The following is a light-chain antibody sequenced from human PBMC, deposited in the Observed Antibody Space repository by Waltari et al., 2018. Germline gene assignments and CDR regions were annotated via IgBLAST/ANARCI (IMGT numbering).Light chain of an antibody. Sequence: DIQMTQSPSTLSASVGDRVTITCRASQSISDWLAWYQQKPGKAPKLLIYAASNLQGEVPSRSRCSGSGSGTEFTLTISSLQPDDFATYYCEQYNSYFRTFGQGTEVEIK. J-gene: IGKJ1*01. CDR1: QSISDW. V-gene: IGKV1-5*01. CDR2: AAS. CDR3: EQYNSYFRT.